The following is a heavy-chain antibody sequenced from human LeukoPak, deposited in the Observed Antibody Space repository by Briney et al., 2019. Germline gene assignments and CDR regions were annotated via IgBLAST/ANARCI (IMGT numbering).Heavy chain of an antibody. CDR1: GYTFTSYG. CDR3: ARGSPAMAYYGMDV. Sequence: GASVKVSCKASGYTFTSYGISWVRQAPGQGLEWMGWISAYNGNTNYAQKLQDRVTMTTDTSTSTAYMELRSLRSDDTAVYYCARGSPAMAYYGMDVWGQGTTVTVSS. J-gene: IGHJ6*02. D-gene: IGHD5-18*01. V-gene: IGHV1-18*01. CDR2: ISAYNGNT.